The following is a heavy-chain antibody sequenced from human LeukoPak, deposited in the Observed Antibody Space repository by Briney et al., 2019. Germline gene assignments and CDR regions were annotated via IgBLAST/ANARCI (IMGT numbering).Heavy chain of an antibody. D-gene: IGHD2-15*01. J-gene: IGHJ6*04. CDR1: GFTFSSYG. CDR3: ARGVGNFYYAMDV. CDR2: IWFDGSNK. Sequence: PGRSLRLSCAASGFTFSSYGMHWVRQAPGKGLEWAAVIWFDGSNKYYADSVKGRFTISRDNSKNTLYLQMNSLRAEDTAVYYCARGVGNFYYAMDVWGKGTTVTVSS. V-gene: IGHV3-33*01.